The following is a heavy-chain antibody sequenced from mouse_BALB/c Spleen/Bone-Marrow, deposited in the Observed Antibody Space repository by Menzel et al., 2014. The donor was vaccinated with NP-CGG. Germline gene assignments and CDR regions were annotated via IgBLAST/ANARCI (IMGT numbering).Heavy chain of an antibody. J-gene: IGHJ3*01. Sequence: QVHVKQSGPELVKPGALVKISCKASGYTFTSYDINWVKQRPGQGLEWIGWIYPGDGSTKYNEKFKGKATLTADKSPSTAYMQLSSLTSENSAVYFCARSGDSSGYGFAYWGQGTLVTVSA. CDR3: ARSGDSSGYGFAY. D-gene: IGHD3-2*01. CDR1: GYTFTSYD. V-gene: IGHV1S56*01. CDR2: IYPGDGST.